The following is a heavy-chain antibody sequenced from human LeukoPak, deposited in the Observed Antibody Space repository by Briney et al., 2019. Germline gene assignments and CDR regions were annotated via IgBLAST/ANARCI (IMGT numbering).Heavy chain of an antibody. V-gene: IGHV4-30-4*07. CDR1: GGSVNSGGYS. CDR2: IYDTGST. CDR3: ARYSLSREDFQD. J-gene: IGHJ1*01. Sequence: TSETLSLTCTVSGGSVNSGGYSWSWIRQPPGKGLEWIGYIYDTGSTLYNPSLESRLTISIDTSKNQFSLRLSSVTAADTAVYFCARYSLSREDFQDWGQGTLVTVSS. D-gene: IGHD6-13*01.